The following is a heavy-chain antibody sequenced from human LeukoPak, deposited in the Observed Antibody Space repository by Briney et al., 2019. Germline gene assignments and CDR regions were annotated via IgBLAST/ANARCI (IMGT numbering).Heavy chain of an antibody. CDR1: GGSISSYY. V-gene: IGHV4-59*08. CDR3: ARRGGSGSLFGGYYFDY. CDR2: IYYSGST. D-gene: IGHD3-10*01. J-gene: IGHJ4*02. Sequence: SETLSLTCTVSGGSISSYYWSWIRQPPGKGLEGIGYIYYSGSTNYNPSLKSRVTISVDTSKNQFSLKLSSVTAADTAVYYCARRGGSGSLFGGYYFDYWGRGTLVTVSS.